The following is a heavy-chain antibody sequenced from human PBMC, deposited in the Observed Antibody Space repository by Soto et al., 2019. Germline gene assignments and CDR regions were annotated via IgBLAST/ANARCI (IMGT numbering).Heavy chain of an antibody. CDR1: GFTFSSYG. D-gene: IGHD4-17*01. CDR2: ISSSSSYI. Sequence: GGSLRLSCAASGFTFSSYGMNWVRQAPGKGLEWVSSISSSSSYIYYADSVKGRFTISRDNAKNSLYLQVNSLRAEDTAVYYCASFKSGVTTGYYGMDVWGQGTTVTVSS. J-gene: IGHJ6*02. CDR3: ASFKSGVTTGYYGMDV. V-gene: IGHV3-21*01.